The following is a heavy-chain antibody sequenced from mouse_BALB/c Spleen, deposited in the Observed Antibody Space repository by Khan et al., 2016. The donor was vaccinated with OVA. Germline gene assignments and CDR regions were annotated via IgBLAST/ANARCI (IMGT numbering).Heavy chain of an antibody. CDR2: IWSDGST. V-gene: IGHV2-6-1*01. CDR3: ARQPYYHYNIMDY. D-gene: IGHD2-10*01. Sequence: QVQLQQSGPGLVVPSQSLSITCTISGFSLTNYGVHWVRQPPGKGLEWLVVIWSDGSTTYNSALKSRLTISKDNSKRQVFLKMNSLQTDDTGMYFCARQPYYHYNIMDYWGQGTSVTVSS. J-gene: IGHJ4*01. CDR1: GFSLTNYG.